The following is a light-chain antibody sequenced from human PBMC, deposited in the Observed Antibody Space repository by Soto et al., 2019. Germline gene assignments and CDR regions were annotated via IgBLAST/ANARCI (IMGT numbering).Light chain of an antibody. J-gene: IGKJ1*01. CDR3: QQYNNWPRT. Sequence: EIVMTQSPATLSVSPGERATLSCRASQSVGGDLAWYQQKPGQAPRLLIYGASTRATGIPARFSGSGSGTEFTLTISSLQSEDFAVYYCQQYNNWPRTFGQGNKVEIK. CDR1: QSVGGD. V-gene: IGKV3-15*01. CDR2: GAS.